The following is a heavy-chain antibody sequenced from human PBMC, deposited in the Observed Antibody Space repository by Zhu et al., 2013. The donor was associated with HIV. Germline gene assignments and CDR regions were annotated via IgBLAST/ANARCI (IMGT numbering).Heavy chain of an antibody. Sequence: QVQLQHGAAGXLTPSGDPVPHLRCLCGSFSDYFWSWIRQPPGKGLEWIGEINHSGTTNYNPSLKSRVSISADTSKKQFSLRLSSVTAADTAVYYCARGPPPFYIYETSGSFDNWGQGTLVTVSS. CDR2: INHSGTT. CDR3: ARGPPPFYIYETSGSFDN. J-gene: IGHJ4*02. V-gene: IGHV4-34*01. CDR1: GSFSDYF. D-gene: IGHD3-22*01.